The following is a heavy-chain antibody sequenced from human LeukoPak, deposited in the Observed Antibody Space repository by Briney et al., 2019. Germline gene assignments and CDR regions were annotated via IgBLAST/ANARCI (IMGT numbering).Heavy chain of an antibody. J-gene: IGHJ4*02. CDR3: TRESGAFSPFGF. Sequence: TSGTPSLTCDVSGGSIMTTNWWSWVRQPPNKGLEWIGEVHLSGATNYNPSLESRVTMSIDTSKNHLSLELTSVTAADTAMYYCTRESGAFSPFGFWRQGTLVTVSS. CDR2: VHLSGAT. V-gene: IGHV4-4*02. D-gene: IGHD1-26*01. CDR1: GGSIMTTNW.